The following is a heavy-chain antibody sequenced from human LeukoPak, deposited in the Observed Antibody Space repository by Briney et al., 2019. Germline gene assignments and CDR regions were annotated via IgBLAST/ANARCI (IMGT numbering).Heavy chain of an antibody. CDR3: AKDPTVAGTAEYFQH. Sequence: GGSLRLSCAASGFIFSYYGMHWVRQAPGKGLEWVAVIWYDGSNRYYADSLKGRFTISRDNSKNTLYLQMNSLRAEDTAVYHCAKDPTVAGTAEYFQHWGQGTLVTVSS. V-gene: IGHV3-33*06. CDR1: GFIFSYYG. CDR2: IWYDGSNR. D-gene: IGHD6-19*01. J-gene: IGHJ1*01.